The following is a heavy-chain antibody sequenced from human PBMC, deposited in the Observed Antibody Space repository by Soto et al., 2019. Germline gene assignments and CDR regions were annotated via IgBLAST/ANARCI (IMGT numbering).Heavy chain of an antibody. Sequence: SVKVSCKASGGTSSRYGFSWVRQAPGQGLEWMGGIIPIFGTVSYAQKFQGRVTITADESTSTAYMELSSLRSEDTAVYYCASEVTGDFWSDYGMDVWGQGTTVTVSS. CDR2: IIPIFGTV. CDR3: ASEVTGDFWSDYGMDV. D-gene: IGHD3-3*01. V-gene: IGHV1-69*13. CDR1: GGTSSRYG. J-gene: IGHJ6*02.